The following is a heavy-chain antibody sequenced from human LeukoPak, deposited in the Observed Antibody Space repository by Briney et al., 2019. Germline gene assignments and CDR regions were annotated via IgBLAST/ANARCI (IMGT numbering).Heavy chain of an antibody. Sequence: ASVKVSCKASGYTFTGYYMHWVRQAPGQGLEWMGWINPNSGGTNYAQKFQGRVTMTRDTSISTAYMELSRLRSDDTAVYYCARSDGGYDPPDYWGQGTLVTVSS. V-gene: IGHV1-2*02. D-gene: IGHD5-12*01. J-gene: IGHJ4*02. CDR1: GYTFTGYY. CDR2: INPNSGGT. CDR3: ARSDGGYDPPDY.